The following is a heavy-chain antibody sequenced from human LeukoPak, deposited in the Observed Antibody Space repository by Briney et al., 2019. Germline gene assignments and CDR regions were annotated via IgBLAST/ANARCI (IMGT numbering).Heavy chain of an antibody. D-gene: IGHD3-9*01. V-gene: IGHV3-74*01. CDR2: IKGDGSHT. J-gene: IGHJ5*01. CDR1: GFTFSSYG. Sequence: GGSLRLSCAASGFTFSSYGMHWVRQAPGKGLVWVSRIKGDGSHTIYTDSVKGRFTISRDNAKNTLYLQMKSLRAEDTAVYYCVRDWDHFDFDSWGQGTLVTVSS. CDR3: VRDWDHFDFDS.